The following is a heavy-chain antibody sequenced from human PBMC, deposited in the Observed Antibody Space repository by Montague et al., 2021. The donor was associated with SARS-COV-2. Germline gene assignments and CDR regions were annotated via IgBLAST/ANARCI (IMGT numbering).Heavy chain of an antibody. CDR1: GGSINFYY. J-gene: IGHJ4*02. CDR2: TSNTGST. Sequence: SETLSLTCTVSGGSINFYYFSWVRQTPGRGLEWNGNTSNTGSTNYNPSLTSRVAISVDASNNQFSLNLYSVTATDTAAYYCARENRNRASRDWGRYWGQGTLVTVSS. CDR3: ARENRNRASRDWGRY. D-gene: IGHD7-27*01. V-gene: IGHV4-59*13.